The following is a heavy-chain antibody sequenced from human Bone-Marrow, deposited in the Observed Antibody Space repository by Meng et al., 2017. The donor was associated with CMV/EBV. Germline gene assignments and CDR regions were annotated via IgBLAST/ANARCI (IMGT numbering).Heavy chain of an antibody. CDR2: VYNGGQT. CDR1: GFTVSSSY. V-gene: IGHV3-53*01. Sequence: GESLKISCAASGFTVSSSYMYWVRQAPGRGLEWVSAVYNGGQTYYVDSVKGRFTISRDNSKNTLYLQMNSLRAEDTAVYYCAKGGFPIHYYFDYWGQGTLVTVSS. D-gene: IGHD5-18*01. CDR3: AKGGFPIHYYFDY. J-gene: IGHJ4*02.